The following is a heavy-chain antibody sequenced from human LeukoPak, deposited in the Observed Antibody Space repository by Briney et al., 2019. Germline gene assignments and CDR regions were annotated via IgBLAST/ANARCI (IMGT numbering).Heavy chain of an antibody. CDR1: GGSVSSTTYY. V-gene: IGHV4-39*01. CDR2: INYSGST. CDR3: ARYVVYGSGKYYFDY. D-gene: IGHD3-10*01. Sequence: SETLSLTCTVSGGSVSSTTYYWSWIRQPPGKGLEWIASINYSGSTYYNPTLKSRVTISVDTSENQFSLKLSSVTAADTAVYYCARYVVYGSGKYYFDYWGQGTLVTVSS. J-gene: IGHJ4*02.